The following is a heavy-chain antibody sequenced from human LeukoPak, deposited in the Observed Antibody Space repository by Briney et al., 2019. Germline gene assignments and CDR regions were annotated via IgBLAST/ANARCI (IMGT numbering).Heavy chain of an antibody. D-gene: IGHD1-26*01. CDR2: ISNSGST. CDR1: GGSISSSSHY. V-gene: IGHV4-39*07. CDR3: ATTTIRLGY. Sequence: SETLSLTCTVSGGSISSSSHYWGWTRQPPGKGLEWIGSISNSGSTYYNPSLKSRVTISVDTSNNQFSLKLSSVTAADTAVYYCATTTIRLGYWGQGTLVTVSS. J-gene: IGHJ4*02.